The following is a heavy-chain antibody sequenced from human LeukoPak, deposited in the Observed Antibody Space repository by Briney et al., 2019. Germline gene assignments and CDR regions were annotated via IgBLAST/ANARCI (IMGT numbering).Heavy chain of an antibody. J-gene: IGHJ5*02. V-gene: IGHV1-18*01. CDR2: ISAYNGNT. CDR1: GGTFSSYA. CDR3: ARDSSPNWFDP. Sequence: ASVKVSCKASGGTFSSYAISWVRQAPGQGLEWMGWISAYNGNTNYAQKLQGRVTMTTDTSTSTAYMELRSLRSDDTAVYYCARDSSPNWFDPWGQGTLVTVSS. D-gene: IGHD6-13*01.